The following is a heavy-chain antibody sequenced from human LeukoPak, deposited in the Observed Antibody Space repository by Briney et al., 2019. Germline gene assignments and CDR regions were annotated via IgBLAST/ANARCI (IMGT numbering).Heavy chain of an antibody. J-gene: IGHJ4*02. Sequence: GGSLRLSCAASGFTFSSYGMHWVRQAPGKGLEWVAVISYDGSKQYYADSVKGGFTISRDNSKNTLYLQMNSLRAEDTAVYYCALTGNAYYFDYWGQGTLVTVSS. CDR1: GFTFSSYG. V-gene: IGHV3-30*03. CDR3: ALTGNAYYFDY. D-gene: IGHD7-27*01. CDR2: ISYDGSKQ.